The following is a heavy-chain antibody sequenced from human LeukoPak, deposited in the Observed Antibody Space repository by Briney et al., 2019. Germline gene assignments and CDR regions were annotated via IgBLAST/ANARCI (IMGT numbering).Heavy chain of an antibody. CDR3: ARDPNSGSYYDY. J-gene: IGHJ4*02. CDR1: GFTFSSYS. D-gene: IGHD1-26*01. V-gene: IGHV3-74*01. Sequence: GGSLRLSCAASGFTFSSYSMNWVRQAPGKGLVWVSRINTAGSSTSYADSVKGRFTISRDNAKNTLYLQMNSLRAEDTAVYYCARDPNSGSYYDYWGQGTLVTVSS. CDR2: INTAGSST.